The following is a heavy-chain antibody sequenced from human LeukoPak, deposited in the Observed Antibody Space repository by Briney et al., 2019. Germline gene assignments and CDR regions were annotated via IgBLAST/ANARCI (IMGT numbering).Heavy chain of an antibody. Sequence: GGSLRLSCAAAGVTFSSYWMSWVRQAPGKGLEWVANIKQDGSEKYYVDSVKGRFTISRDNAKNSLYLQMNSLRAEDTAVYYCATLGNNWNYGAARDAFDIWGQGTMVTVSS. CDR1: GVTFSSYW. V-gene: IGHV3-7*01. D-gene: IGHD1-7*01. J-gene: IGHJ3*02. CDR3: ATLGNNWNYGAARDAFDI. CDR2: IKQDGSEK.